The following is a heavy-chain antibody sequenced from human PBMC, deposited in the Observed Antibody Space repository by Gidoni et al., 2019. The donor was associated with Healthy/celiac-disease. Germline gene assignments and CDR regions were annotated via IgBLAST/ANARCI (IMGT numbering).Heavy chain of an antibody. CDR3: ATAEPGYCSSTSCYMVYFDY. CDR1: GGSISSSSYY. CDR2: IYYSGST. Sequence: QLQLQVSGPGLVKPSETLSLTFPVSGGSISSSSYYWGWIRQPPGKGLEWIGSIYYSGSTYYNPSLKSRVTISVDTSKNQFSLKLSSVTAADTAVYYCATAEPGYCSSTSCYMVYFDYWGQGTLVTVSS. D-gene: IGHD2-2*02. V-gene: IGHV4-39*01. J-gene: IGHJ4*02.